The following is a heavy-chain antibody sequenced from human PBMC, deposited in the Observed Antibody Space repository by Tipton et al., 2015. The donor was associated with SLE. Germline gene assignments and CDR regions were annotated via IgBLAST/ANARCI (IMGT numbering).Heavy chain of an antibody. CDR2: NYYSGST. Sequence: TLSLTCTVSGGSISSYYWSWIRQPPGKGLEWIGYNYYSGSTNYNPSLKSRVTISVDTSKNQFSLKLSSVTAADTAVYYCARQGQQLVRPYYYGMDVWGQGTTVTVSS. CDR1: GGSISSYY. CDR3: ARQGQQLVRPYYYGMDV. D-gene: IGHD6-13*01. V-gene: IGHV4-59*08. J-gene: IGHJ6*02.